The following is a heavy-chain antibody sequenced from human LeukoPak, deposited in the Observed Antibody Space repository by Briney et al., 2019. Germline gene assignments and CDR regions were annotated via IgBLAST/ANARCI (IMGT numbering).Heavy chain of an antibody. D-gene: IGHD2-2*01. V-gene: IGHV3-30*02. Sequence: GGSLRLSCAASGFTFSSYGMHWVRQAPGKGLEWVAFIRYDGSNKYYADSVKGRFTISRDNSKNTLYLQMNSLRAEDTAVYYCAPAAGDCSSTSCPNWGQGTLVTVSS. CDR1: GFTFSSYG. J-gene: IGHJ4*02. CDR2: IRYDGSNK. CDR3: APAAGDCSSTSCPN.